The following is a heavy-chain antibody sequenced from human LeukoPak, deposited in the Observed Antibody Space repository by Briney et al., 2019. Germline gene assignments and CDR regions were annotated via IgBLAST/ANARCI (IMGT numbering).Heavy chain of an antibody. D-gene: IGHD2-15*01. CDR3: ARDTVVVVAAPGDAFDI. CDR1: GGSISSYY. Sequence: SETLSLTCTVSGGSISSYYWSWIRQPAGKGLEWIGRIYTSGSTNYNPSLKSRVTMSVDTSKNQFSLKLSSVTAADTAVYYCARDTVVVVAAPGDAFDIWGQGTMVTASS. J-gene: IGHJ3*02. CDR2: IYTSGST. V-gene: IGHV4-4*07.